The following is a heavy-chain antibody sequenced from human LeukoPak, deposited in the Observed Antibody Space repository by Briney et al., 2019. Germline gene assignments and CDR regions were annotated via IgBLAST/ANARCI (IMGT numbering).Heavy chain of an antibody. CDR2: IYYSGST. D-gene: IGHD2-15*01. CDR1: GGSVSSGSYY. V-gene: IGHV4-61*01. CDR3: ARGPVFGDIVVVVAATLPRYLDY. Sequence: SETLSLTCTVSGGSVSSGSYYWSWIRQPPGKGLEWIGYIYYSGSTNYNPSLKSRVTISVDTSKNQFSLKLSSVTAADTAVYYCARGPVFGDIVVVVAATLPRYLDYWGQGTLVTVSS. J-gene: IGHJ4*02.